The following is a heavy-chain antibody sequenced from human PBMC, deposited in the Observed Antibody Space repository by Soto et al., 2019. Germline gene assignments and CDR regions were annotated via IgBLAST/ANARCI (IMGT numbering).Heavy chain of an antibody. J-gene: IGHJ4*02. D-gene: IGHD3-10*01. CDR1: GFSFSINGVA. CDR3: AHKRDVSRGFKY. CDR2: IYWDDDQ. V-gene: IGHV2-5*02. Sequence: QITLKESGPTLVKPTQTLTLTCTFSGFSFSINGVAVGWIRQPPRQALEWLALIYWDDDQRYNPSLKNRLTLAKDTNRNQVVLTMTNMDPVDTATYSCAHKRDVSRGFKYWGQGTLVTVSS.